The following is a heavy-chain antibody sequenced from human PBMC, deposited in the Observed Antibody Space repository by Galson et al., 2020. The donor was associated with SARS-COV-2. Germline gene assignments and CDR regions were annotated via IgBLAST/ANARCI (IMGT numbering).Heavy chain of an antibody. V-gene: IGHV4-31*03. CDR1: GGSISSGGYY. Sequence: SETLSLTCTVSGGSISSGGYYWSWIRQHPGKGLEWIGYIYYSGSTYYNPSLKSRVTISVDTSKNQLSLKLSSVTAADTSVYYWARDRSGQPRDFDGLFHGGYSYCGMDVWGQGTTVTVSS. CDR3: ARDRSGQPRDFDGLFHGGYSYCGMDV. J-gene: IGHJ6*02. CDR2: IYYSGST. D-gene: IGHD3-9*01.